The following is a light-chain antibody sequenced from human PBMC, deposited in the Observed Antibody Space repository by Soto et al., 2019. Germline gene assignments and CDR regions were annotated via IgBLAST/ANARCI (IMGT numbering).Light chain of an antibody. J-gene: IGKJ4*01. CDR2: AAS. CDR1: QSITSY. V-gene: IGKV1-39*01. CDR3: QQSYSTPLT. Sequence: DIQRTKSPASLSVSVGDRVTCTCRASQSITSYLNWYQQKPGKAPKLLIYAASSLQSGVPSRFSGSGSGTDFTLTISSLQPEDFATYYCQQSYSTPLTFGGGNK.